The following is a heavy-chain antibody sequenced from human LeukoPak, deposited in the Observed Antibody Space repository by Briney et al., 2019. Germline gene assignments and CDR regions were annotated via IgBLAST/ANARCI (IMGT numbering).Heavy chain of an antibody. V-gene: IGHV4-59*01. CDR3: ASFRGSSSWIDF. CDR2: IYYSGST. Sequence: SETLSLTCTVSGGSISSYYWSWIRQPPGKGLEWIGYIYYSGSTNYNPSLKSRVTMSVDASKNQFSLKLSSVTAADTAVYYCASFRGSSSWIDFWGQGTLVTVSS. D-gene: IGHD6-13*01. J-gene: IGHJ5*01. CDR1: GGSISSYY.